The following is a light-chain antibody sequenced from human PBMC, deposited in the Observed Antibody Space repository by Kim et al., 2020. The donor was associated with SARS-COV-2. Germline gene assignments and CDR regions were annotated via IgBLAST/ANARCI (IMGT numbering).Light chain of an antibody. CDR2: GAS. J-gene: IGKJ1*01. V-gene: IGKV3-15*01. CDR1: QSVSSN. CDR3: QQYNNCPPT. Sequence: EIVMTQSPATLSVSPGERATLSCRASQSVSSNLAWYQQKPGQAPRLLIYGASTRATGIPARFSGSGSGTEFTLTISSLQSEDFAVYYCQQYNNCPPTFCQGTKV.